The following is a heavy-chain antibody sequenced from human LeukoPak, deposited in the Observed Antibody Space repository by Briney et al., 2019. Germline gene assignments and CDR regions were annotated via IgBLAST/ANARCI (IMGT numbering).Heavy chain of an antibody. V-gene: IGHV3-7*01. D-gene: IGHD3-10*01. CDR2: IRQDGDTK. J-gene: IGHJ6*02. CDR1: GFPFNAYW. Sequence: GGSLRLSCAASGFPFNAYWMTWVRQAPGKGLEWVANIRQDGDTKYYVDSVKGRFTISRDNSKNTLYLQMNSLRAEDTAVYYCASQGGLLWFGELSGGMDVWGQGTTVTVSS. CDR3: ASQGGLLWFGELSGGMDV.